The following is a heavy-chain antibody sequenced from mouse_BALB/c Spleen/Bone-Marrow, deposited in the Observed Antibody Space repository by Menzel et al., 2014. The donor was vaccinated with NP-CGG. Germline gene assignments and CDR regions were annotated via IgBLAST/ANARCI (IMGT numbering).Heavy chain of an antibody. CDR3: ARRGGYQGFPYFDY. Sequence: QVQLKESGPGLVAPSQSLSITCTVSGFSLTSYGVHWVRQPPGKGLEWLGVIWAGGSTNYNSALMSRLSISKDNSKSQVFLKMNSLQTDDTAMYYCARRGGYQGFPYFDYWGQGTTLTVSS. V-gene: IGHV2-9*02. CDR2: IWAGGST. CDR1: GFSLTSYG. D-gene: IGHD2-2*01. J-gene: IGHJ2*01.